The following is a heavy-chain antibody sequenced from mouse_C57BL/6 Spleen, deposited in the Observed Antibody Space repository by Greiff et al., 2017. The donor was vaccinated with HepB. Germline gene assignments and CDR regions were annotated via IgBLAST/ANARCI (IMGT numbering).Heavy chain of an antibody. CDR1: GFNIKDDY. V-gene: IGHV14-4*01. D-gene: IGHD2-4*01. Sequence: VQLQQSGAELVRPGASVKLSCTASGFNIKDDYMHWVRQSPEQGLEWIGWIDPENGDTEYASMFQGKATITAATSSNTAYLQLSSLTSEDTAVYYCTTLGLRRGYYFDYWGQGTTLTVSS. CDR3: TTLGLRRGYYFDY. J-gene: IGHJ2*01. CDR2: IDPENGDT.